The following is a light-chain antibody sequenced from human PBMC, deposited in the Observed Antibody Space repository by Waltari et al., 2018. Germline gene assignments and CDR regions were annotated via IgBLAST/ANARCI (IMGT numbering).Light chain of an antibody. CDR2: DVT. J-gene: IGLJ3*02. V-gene: IGLV2-14*03. Sequence: QSALTQPASVSGSPGQSIPISCTGPSSDVGGYNYVSGYQQHPGKAPQLMIYDVTKRPSGVSNRFSGSKSGNTASLTISGLQAEDEADYYCTSYTSSSSPWVFGGGTKLTVL. CDR1: SSDVGGYNY. CDR3: TSYTSSSSPWV.